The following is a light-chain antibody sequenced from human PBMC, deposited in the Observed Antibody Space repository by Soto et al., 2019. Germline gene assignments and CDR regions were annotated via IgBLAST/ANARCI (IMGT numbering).Light chain of an antibody. CDR1: SGYYSFA. CDR2: LKSDGSH. Sequence: QPVLTQSPSASASLGASVKLTCTLNSGYYSFAIAWHQHQPEKGPRFLMKLKSDGSHMKGDGIPDRFSGSSSGAERYLTISSLQSEDEAVSYCQTWNTGTWVFGGGTKLTVL. CDR3: QTWNTGTWV. J-gene: IGLJ3*02. V-gene: IGLV4-69*01.